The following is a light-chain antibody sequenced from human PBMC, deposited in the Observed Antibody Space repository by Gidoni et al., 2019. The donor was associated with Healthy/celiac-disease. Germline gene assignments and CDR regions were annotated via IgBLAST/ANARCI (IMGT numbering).Light chain of an antibody. CDR2: KAS. Sequence: DIQMTQSPSTLSASVGDRVTIIGRASKSISSWLAWYQQKPGKAPKLLIDKASSLESGVPSSLSGSGSGTEFTLTISSLQPDDFETYYCQQYNSFWTFGRXTKVEIK. V-gene: IGKV1-5*03. J-gene: IGKJ1*01. CDR1: KSISSW. CDR3: QQYNSFWT.